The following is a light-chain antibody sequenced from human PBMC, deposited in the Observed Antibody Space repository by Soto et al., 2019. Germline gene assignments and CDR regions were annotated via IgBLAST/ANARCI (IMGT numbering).Light chain of an antibody. CDR2: DAT. CDR1: QNINVY. CDR3: HQSYSNPRT. Sequence: DIQMTQSPSSLSASVGDTVTISCRASQNINVYLSWYQQKAGKAPKLLIYDATTLRGGIPSRFSGSKSGTDFTLTISDLQPEDFATYYCHQSYSNPRTFGQGTKVDI. J-gene: IGKJ1*01. V-gene: IGKV1-39*01.